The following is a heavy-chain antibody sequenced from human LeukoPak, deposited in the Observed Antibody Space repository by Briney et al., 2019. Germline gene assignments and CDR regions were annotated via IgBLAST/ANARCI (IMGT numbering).Heavy chain of an antibody. D-gene: IGHD2-2*01. CDR3: ARPPHELVSAAPFDY. J-gene: IGHJ4*02. CDR2: ILPNSGDT. Sequence: ASVKVSCKASGYTFPLYYIHWLRQAPGEGLEWVGWILPNSGDTFYAQRSRGRVTMTSDTSTNTAYMDLYKLTSDDTAVYFCARPPHELVSAAPFDYWGQGTLVTVSS. CDR1: GYTFPLYY. V-gene: IGHV1-2*02.